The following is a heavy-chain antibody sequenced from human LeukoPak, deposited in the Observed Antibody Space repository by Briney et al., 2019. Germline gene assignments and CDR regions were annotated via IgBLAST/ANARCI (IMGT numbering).Heavy chain of an antibody. J-gene: IGHJ3*02. Sequence: PGGSLRLSCAASGFTLCSFALHWVRQAPGKGLEWVALISFGGSNKYYADSVKGGFTIFRDNSKNTLYLQMNSLRAEDTAVYYCARDPDSSSYSKCAFDIWGQGTMVTVSS. V-gene: IGHV3-30-3*01. CDR1: GFTLCSFA. CDR2: ISFGGSNK. CDR3: ARDPDSSSYSKCAFDI. D-gene: IGHD3-22*01.